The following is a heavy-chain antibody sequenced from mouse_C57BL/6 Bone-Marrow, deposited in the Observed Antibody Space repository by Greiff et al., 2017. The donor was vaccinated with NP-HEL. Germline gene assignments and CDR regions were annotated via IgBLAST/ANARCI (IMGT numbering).Heavy chain of an antibody. Sequence: QVQLQQPGAELVKPGASVKLSCKASGYTFTSYWMHWVKQRPGQGLEWIGMIHPNSGSTNYNEKFKSKATLTVDKSSSTAYMQLSSLTSEDSAVYYWARSSPNWAWFAYWGQGTLVTVSA. CDR2: IHPNSGST. CDR3: ARSSPNWAWFAY. V-gene: IGHV1-64*01. CDR1: GYTFTSYW. D-gene: IGHD4-1*01. J-gene: IGHJ3*01.